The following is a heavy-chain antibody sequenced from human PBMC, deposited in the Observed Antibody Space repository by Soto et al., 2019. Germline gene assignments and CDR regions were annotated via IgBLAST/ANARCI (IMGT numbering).Heavy chain of an antibody. CDR1: GFTVSSNY. V-gene: IGHV3-53*01. D-gene: IGHD6-19*01. J-gene: IGHJ4*02. CDR3: ARDPGSSGWYLVFDY. CDR2: LYSGGST. Sequence: EVQLVESGGGLIQPGGSLRLSCAASGFTVSSNYMNWVRQAPGKGLEWVSVLYSGGSTYYADSVKGRFTISRDNSKNTLYLQMNSLRAEDTAVYYCARDPGSSGWYLVFDYWGQGTLVTVSS.